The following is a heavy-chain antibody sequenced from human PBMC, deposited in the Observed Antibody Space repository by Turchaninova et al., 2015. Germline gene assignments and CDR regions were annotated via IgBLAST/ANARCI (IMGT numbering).Heavy chain of an antibody. D-gene: IGHD3-22*01. CDR2: ISGSGYST. J-gene: IGHJ5*02. CDR1: GFTFSSYA. CDR3: AKVGYDSHVDNNWFDS. Sequence: EVQLLESGGGLVQPGGSLRLSCAASGFTFSSYALNWVRQSPGKGLVGVYAISGSGYSTNDAHSVKGRFTISRDNAKNTLYLQMNSLRVEDTAVYFCAKVGYDSHVDNNWFDSWGLGTLVTVSS. V-gene: IGHV3-23*01.